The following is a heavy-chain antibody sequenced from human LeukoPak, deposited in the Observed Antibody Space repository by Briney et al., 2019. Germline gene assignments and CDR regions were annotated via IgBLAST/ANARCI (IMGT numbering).Heavy chain of an antibody. V-gene: IGHV1-69*01. J-gene: IGHJ4*02. CDR1: GGTFSSYA. CDR3: ASSFNCSSTSCYFD. D-gene: IGHD2-2*01. Sequence: AASVKVSCKASGGTFSSYAISWVRQAPGQGLEWVGGIIPIFGTANYAQKFQGRVTITADESTSTAYMELSSLRSEDTAVYYCASSFNCSSTSCYFDWGQGTLVTVSS. CDR2: IIPIFGTA.